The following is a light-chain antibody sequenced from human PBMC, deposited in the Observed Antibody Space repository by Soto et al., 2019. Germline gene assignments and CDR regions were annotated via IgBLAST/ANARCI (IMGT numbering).Light chain of an antibody. J-gene: IGLJ1*01. CDR1: SSNIGAGYD. V-gene: IGLV1-40*01. CDR2: GNS. CDR3: QSYDSSLSGYG. Sequence: QSVLTQPPSVSGAPGQRVTISCTGSSSNIGAGYDVHWYQQLPGTAPNLLIYGNSNRPSGVPDRFSGSKSGTSASLAITGLQAEDEADYYCQSYDSSLSGYGFGTGTKLTVL.